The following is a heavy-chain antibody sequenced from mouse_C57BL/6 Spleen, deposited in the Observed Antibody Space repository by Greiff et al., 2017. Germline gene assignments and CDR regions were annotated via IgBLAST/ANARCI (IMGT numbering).Heavy chain of an antibody. CDR3: ARGLTGTSYAMDY. CDR1: GYAFSSYW. D-gene: IGHD4-1*01. Sequence: QVQLQQSGAELVKPGASVKISCKASGYAFSSYWMNWVKQRPGKGLEWIGQIYPGDGDTNYNGKFKGKATLTADKSSSTAYMQLSSLTSEDSAVYFCARGLTGTSYAMDYWGQGTSVTVSS. CDR2: IYPGDGDT. V-gene: IGHV1-80*01. J-gene: IGHJ4*01.